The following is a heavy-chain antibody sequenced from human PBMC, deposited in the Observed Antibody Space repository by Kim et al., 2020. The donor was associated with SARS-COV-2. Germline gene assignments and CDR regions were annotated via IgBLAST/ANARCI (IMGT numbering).Heavy chain of an antibody. Sequence: SETLSLTCTVSGGSVSSGSYYWSWIRQPPGKGLEWIGYIYYSGSTNYNPSLKSRVTISVDTSKNQFSLKLSSVTAADTAVYYCARVASGGVLGFWGQGTLVTVSS. J-gene: IGHJ4*02. D-gene: IGHD3-16*01. CDR2: IYYSGST. CDR1: GGSVSSGSYY. CDR3: ARVASGGVLGF. V-gene: IGHV4-61*01.